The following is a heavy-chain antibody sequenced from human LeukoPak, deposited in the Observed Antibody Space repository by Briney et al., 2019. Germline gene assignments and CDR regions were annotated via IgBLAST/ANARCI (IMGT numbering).Heavy chain of an antibody. J-gene: IGHJ3*02. V-gene: IGHV4-59*12. Sequence: ASETLSLTCTVSGGSIRSYYWSWIRQPPGKGLEWIAYIYYSGSTNYNPSLKSRVTISVDTSKNQFSLKLNSVTAADTAVYYCAKSNGYGLVDIWGQGTMVTVSS. CDR2: IYYSGST. D-gene: IGHD3-10*01. CDR1: GGSIRSYY. CDR3: AKSNGYGLVDI.